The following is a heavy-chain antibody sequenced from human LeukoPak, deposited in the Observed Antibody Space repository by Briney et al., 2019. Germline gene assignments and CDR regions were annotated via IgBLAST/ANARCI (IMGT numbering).Heavy chain of an antibody. Sequence: PSETLSLTCAVYGGSFSGYYWSWIRQPPGKGLEWIGEINHSGSTNYNPSLKSRVTISVDTSKNQFSLKLSSVTAADTAVYYCARGLSWTCSGGGCLNWFDPWGQGTLVTVSS. D-gene: IGHD2-15*01. V-gene: IGHV4-34*01. J-gene: IGHJ5*02. CDR3: ARGLSWTCSGGGCLNWFDP. CDR2: INHSGST. CDR1: GGSFSGYY.